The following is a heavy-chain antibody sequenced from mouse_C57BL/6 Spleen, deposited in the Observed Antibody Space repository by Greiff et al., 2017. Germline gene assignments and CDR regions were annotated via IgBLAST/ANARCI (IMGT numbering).Heavy chain of an antibody. CDR3: ARHDDEVAY. J-gene: IGHJ3*01. CDR1: GYTFTSYW. Sequence: QVQLQQPGAELVRPGTSVKLSCKASGYTFTSYWMHWVKQRPGQGLEWIGVIDPSDSYTNYNQKFKGKATLTVDTSSSTAYMQRSSLTSEDSAVYYCARHDDEVAYWGQGTLVTVSA. V-gene: IGHV1-59*01. D-gene: IGHD2-12*01. CDR2: IDPSDSYT.